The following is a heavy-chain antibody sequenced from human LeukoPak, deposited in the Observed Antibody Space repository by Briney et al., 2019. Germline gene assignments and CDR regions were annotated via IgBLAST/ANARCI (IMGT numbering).Heavy chain of an antibody. CDR3: ARDKEGATPFVQDV. D-gene: IGHD3-16*02. J-gene: IGHJ6*02. Sequence: QAGGSLRLSCAASGFTFSRYEMNWVRQAPGKGREWLSYITNGGSTRYYADSVKGRFTISRDNAKNSLFLQMSSLRAEDTAIYYCARDKEGATPFVQDVWGQGITVTVSS. V-gene: IGHV3-48*03. CDR2: ITNGGSTR. CDR1: GFTFSRYE.